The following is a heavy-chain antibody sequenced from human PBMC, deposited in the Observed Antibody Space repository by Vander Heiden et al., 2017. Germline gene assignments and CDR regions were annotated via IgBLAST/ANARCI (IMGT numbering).Heavy chain of an antibody. Sequence: EVQLLESGGGLVQPGGSLRLSCAASGFTFSSYAMSWVRQAPGKGLEWVSAISGSGGSTYYAESVKGRFTISRDNSKNTLYLQMNSLRAEDTAVYYCAKDVLRFSEAFKGFDYWGQGTLVTVSS. CDR1: GFTFSSYA. J-gene: IGHJ4*02. D-gene: IGHD3-3*01. CDR2: ISGSGGST. V-gene: IGHV3-23*01. CDR3: AKDVLRFSEAFKGFDY.